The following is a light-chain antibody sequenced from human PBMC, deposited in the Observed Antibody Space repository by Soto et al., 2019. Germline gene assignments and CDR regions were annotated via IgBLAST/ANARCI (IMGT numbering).Light chain of an antibody. CDR2: GAS. CDR3: QQRSNWLT. V-gene: IGKV3-11*01. Sequence: TQSPATLSVSPGERVTFSCRASQSISSNLAWYQQKPGQAPRLLIYGASTRATGIPARFSGSGSGTDFTLTISSLEPEDFAVYYCQQRSNWLTFGGGTKVDIK. CDR1: QSISSN. J-gene: IGKJ4*01.